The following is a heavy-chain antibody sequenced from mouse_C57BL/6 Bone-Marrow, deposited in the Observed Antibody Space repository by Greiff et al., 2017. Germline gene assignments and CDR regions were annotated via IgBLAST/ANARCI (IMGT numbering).Heavy chain of an antibody. CDR3: ACRYGSSNYAMDY. CDR2: IYPGDGDT. CDR1: GYAFSSSW. Sequence: VQLQQSGPELVKPGASVKISCKASGYAFSSSWMNWVKQRPGKGLEWIGRIYPGDGDTNYNGKFKGKATLTADKSSSTAYLQLSSLTSEDSAVYFCACRYGSSNYAMDYWGQGTSVTVSS. D-gene: IGHD1-1*01. J-gene: IGHJ4*01. V-gene: IGHV1-82*01.